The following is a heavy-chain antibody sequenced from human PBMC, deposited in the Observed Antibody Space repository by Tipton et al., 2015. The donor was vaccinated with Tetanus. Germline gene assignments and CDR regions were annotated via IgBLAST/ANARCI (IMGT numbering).Heavy chain of an antibody. J-gene: IGHJ4*02. CDR1: GFIFSSYG. D-gene: IGHD2-15*01. V-gene: IGHV3-33*01. CDR3: AREADCSGGSCFSGDFDN. Sequence: SGFIFSSYGIHWVRQAPGKGLEWVAVSWYDGTDTYYADAVKGRFTTSRDNSKNTLYLQMNSLRAEDTAVYYCAREADCSGGSCFSGDFDNWGQGTQVTVSS. CDR2: SWYDGTDT.